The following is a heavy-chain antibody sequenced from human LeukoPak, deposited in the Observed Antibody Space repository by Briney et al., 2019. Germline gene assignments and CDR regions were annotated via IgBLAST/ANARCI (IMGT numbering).Heavy chain of an antibody. CDR3: ARSSGSGWTMY. V-gene: IGHV1-18*01. CDR2: IIAYNGNT. CDR1: GYTFTCYD. Sequence: ASVKVSCKASGYTFTCYDISWVRQAPGQGLEWMGWIIAYNGNTNYAQNLQGRVTLTTDTSTSTAYMELRSLRSDDTAMYYCARSSGSGWTMYWGQGTLVTVSS. J-gene: IGHJ4*02. D-gene: IGHD6-19*01.